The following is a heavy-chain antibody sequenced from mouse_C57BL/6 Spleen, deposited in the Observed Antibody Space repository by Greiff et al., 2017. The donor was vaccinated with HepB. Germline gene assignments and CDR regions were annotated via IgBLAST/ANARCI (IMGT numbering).Heavy chain of an antibody. CDR1: GYTFTSYW. CDR2: IDPSDSYT. Sequence: VQLQQSGAELVKPGASVKLSCKASGYTFTSYWMQWVKQRPGQGLEWIGEIDPSDSYTNYNQKFKGKATLTVDTSSSTAYMQLSSLTSEDSAVYDGAIITTVVAPYAMDYWGQGTSGTVSS. V-gene: IGHV1-50*01. J-gene: IGHJ4*01. D-gene: IGHD1-1*01. CDR3: AIITTVVAPYAMDY.